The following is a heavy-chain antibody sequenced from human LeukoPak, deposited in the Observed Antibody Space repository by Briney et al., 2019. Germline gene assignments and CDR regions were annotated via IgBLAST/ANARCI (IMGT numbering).Heavy chain of an antibody. Sequence: PGGSLRLSCAGSGFTCDDFAMGWVRHGPGKGLEWGSGISWNSGSIGYADSVKGRFTISRDNAKNSLYLQMNSLRAEDTALYYCAKDLIAVAGPKVIDYWGQGTLVTVSS. V-gene: IGHV3-9*01. CDR2: ISWNSGSI. CDR3: AKDLIAVAGPKVIDY. J-gene: IGHJ4*02. CDR1: GFTCDDFA. D-gene: IGHD6-19*01.